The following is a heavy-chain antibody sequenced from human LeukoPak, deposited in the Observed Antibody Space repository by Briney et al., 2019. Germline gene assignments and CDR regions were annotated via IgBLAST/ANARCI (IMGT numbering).Heavy chain of an antibody. V-gene: IGHV3-23*01. CDR3: AKDMEGYCSSTSCTMGYFDY. D-gene: IGHD2-2*01. CDR2: ISGSGGST. J-gene: IGHJ4*02. Sequence: GGSLRLSCAASGFTFSNYAMNWVRQAPGKGLEWVSTISGSGGSTYYADSVKGRFTISRDNSKNTLYLQMNSLRAEDTAVYYCAKDMEGYCSSTSCTMGYFDYWGQGTLVTVSS. CDR1: GFTFSNYA.